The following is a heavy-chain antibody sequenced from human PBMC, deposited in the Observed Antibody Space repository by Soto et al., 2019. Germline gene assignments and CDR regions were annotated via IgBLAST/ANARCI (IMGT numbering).Heavy chain of an antibody. Sequence: QITLKESGPTLVKPTQTLTLTCTFSGFSLSTSGVGVGWIRQPPGKALEWLALIYWNDDKRYSPSLKSRLTITKDTSKNQVVLTMTNMDPVDTATYYCAHRGRTAHLVDWFDPWGQGTLVTVSS. V-gene: IGHV2-5*01. CDR2: IYWNDDK. J-gene: IGHJ5*02. D-gene: IGHD1-26*01. CDR3: AHRGRTAHLVDWFDP. CDR1: GFSLSTSGVG.